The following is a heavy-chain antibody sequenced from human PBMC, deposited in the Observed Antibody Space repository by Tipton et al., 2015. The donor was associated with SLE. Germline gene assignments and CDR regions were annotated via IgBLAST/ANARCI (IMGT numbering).Heavy chain of an antibody. CDR1: GGSISSYY. CDR3: ARAEGSWDAFDI. Sequence: LSLTCTVSGGSISSYYWSWIRQPPGRGLEWIGYIYYSGSTNYNPSLKSRVTISVDTSKNQFSLKLSSVTAADTAVYYCARAEGSWDAFDIWGQGTMVTVSS. D-gene: IGHD2-15*01. CDR2: IYYSGST. V-gene: IGHV4-59*01. J-gene: IGHJ3*02.